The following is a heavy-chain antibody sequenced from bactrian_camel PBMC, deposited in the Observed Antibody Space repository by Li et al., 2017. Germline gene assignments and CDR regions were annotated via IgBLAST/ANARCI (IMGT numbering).Heavy chain of an antibody. V-gene: IGHV3S40*01. J-gene: IGHJ4*01. CDR1: GFTFNNYH. D-gene: IGHD6*01. CDR3: ANFGRGGSAY. Sequence: VQLVESGGGLVQPGGSLRLSCAASGFTFNNYHMSWVRQAPGKGLEWVSGINSGDGSTYYADSVKGRFTISRDNAKNTLYLQLNSLKTEDTAMCYCANFGRGGSAYWGQGTQVTVS. CDR2: INSGDGST.